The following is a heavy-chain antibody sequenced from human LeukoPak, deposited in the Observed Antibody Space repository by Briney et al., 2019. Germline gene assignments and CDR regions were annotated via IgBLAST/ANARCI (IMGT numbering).Heavy chain of an antibody. V-gene: IGHV3-21*01. CDR1: GFTFSNYN. J-gene: IGHJ4*02. CDR3: ARGRDGSQSPIDY. Sequence: GGSLRLSCAASGFTFSNYNMNWVRQAPGKGLEWASSISSSSSYIYYADSLRGRFTISRDNAENSLYLQMISLRAEDTAVYYCARGRDGSQSPIDYWGQGTLVTVSS. D-gene: IGHD5-12*01. CDR2: ISSSSSYI.